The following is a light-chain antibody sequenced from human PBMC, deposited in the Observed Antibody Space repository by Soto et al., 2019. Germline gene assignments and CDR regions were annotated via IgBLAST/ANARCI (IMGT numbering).Light chain of an antibody. CDR1: QSINTW. CDR2: DVA. V-gene: IGKV1-5*01. CDR3: QRYRTYSRT. Sequence: DIQMTQSPSTVSASVGDRITITCRASQSINTWLAWYRQRPGEAPQLLIYDVATLAKGVPSRFSGSGSGTDFTRSISRLQPDDFAAFYCQRYRTYSRTFGQGTKVEVK. J-gene: IGKJ1*01.